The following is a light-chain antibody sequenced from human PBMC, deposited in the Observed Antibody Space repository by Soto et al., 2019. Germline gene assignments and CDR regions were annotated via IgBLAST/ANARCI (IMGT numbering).Light chain of an antibody. CDR3: AAWDDSLNGWV. CDR2: DNN. CDR1: SSNIGSDA. Sequence: QLVLTQPPSASGTPGQRVTISCSGSSSNIGSDAVNWYQQLPGTAPKLLIYDNNERPSGVPDRFSGSKSGTSASLAIGGLRSDDEADYFCAAWDDSLNGWVFGGGTKVTAL. V-gene: IGLV1-44*01. J-gene: IGLJ3*02.